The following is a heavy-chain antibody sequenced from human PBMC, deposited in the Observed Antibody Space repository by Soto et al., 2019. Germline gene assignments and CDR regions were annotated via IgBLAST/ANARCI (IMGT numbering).Heavy chain of an antibody. J-gene: IGHJ6*02. V-gene: IGHV3-9*01. CDR1: GFTFDDYA. Sequence: SLKISCAASGFTFDDYAMHWVRQAPGKGLEWVSGISWNSGSIGYADSVKGRFTISRDNAKNSLYLQMNSLRAEDTALYYCAKDIPRRDGYNYYYYYGMDVWGQGTTVTVSS. CDR2: ISWNSGSI. CDR3: AKDIPRRDGYNYYYYYGMDV. D-gene: IGHD5-12*01.